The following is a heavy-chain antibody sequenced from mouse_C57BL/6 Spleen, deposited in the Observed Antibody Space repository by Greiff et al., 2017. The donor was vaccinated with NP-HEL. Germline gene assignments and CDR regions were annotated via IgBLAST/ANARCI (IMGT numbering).Heavy chain of an antibody. D-gene: IGHD2-4*01. CDR2: ISSGGDYI. V-gene: IGHV5-9-1*02. J-gene: IGHJ2*01. CDR1: GFTFSSYA. CDR3: TRGNYDYDGDYYFDY. Sequence: EVKLVESGEGLVKPGGSLKLSCAASGFTFSSYAMSWVRQTPEKRLEWVAYISSGGDYIYYADTVKGRFTISRDNARNTLYLQMSSLKSEDTAMYYCTRGNYDYDGDYYFDYWGQGTTLTVSS.